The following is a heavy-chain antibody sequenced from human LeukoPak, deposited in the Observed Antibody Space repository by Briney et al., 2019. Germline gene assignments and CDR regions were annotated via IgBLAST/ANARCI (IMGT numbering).Heavy chain of an antibody. D-gene: IGHD3-3*02. J-gene: IGHJ4*02. CDR3: ARAFSTTAPFPFDY. CDR2: IYSGGST. CDR1: GFTFNTYW. V-gene: IGHV3-66*01. Sequence: GGSLRLSCEAPGFTFNTYWMSWVRQAPGKGLEWVSVIYSGGSTYYADSVKGRFTISRDNSKNTLYLQMNSLRAEDTAVYYCARAFSTTAPFPFDYWGQGTLVTVSS.